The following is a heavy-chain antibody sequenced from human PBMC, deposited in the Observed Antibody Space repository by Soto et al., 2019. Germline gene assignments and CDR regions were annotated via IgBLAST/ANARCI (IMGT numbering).Heavy chain of an antibody. CDR3: GREGCISTGCYEGHDAVDF. CDR2: VIPIFGTA. D-gene: IGHD2-2*01. CDR1: GGTFSSYA. J-gene: IGHJ3*01. Sequence: QVQLVQSGAEVKKPGSSVKVSCKASGGTFSSYAISWVRQAPGQGLEWMGGVIPIFGTANYAQKLQCRVTITAYESTSTAYMELSSLGSEDTAVYYWGREGCISTGCYEGHDAVDFWGKGTMVTVSS. V-gene: IGHV1-69*12.